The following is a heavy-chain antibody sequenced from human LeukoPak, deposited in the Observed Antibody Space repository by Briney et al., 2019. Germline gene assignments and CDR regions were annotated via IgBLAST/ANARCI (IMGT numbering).Heavy chain of an antibody. J-gene: IGHJ4*02. CDR2: ISYDGSNK. CDR1: GFTFSSYG. Sequence: GGSLRLSCAASGFTFSSYGMHWVRQAPGKGLEWVAVISYDGSNKYYADSVKGRFTISRDNSKNTLYLQMDSLRAEDTAVYYCAKTRTGVPPFPYYFDYWGQGTLVTVSS. D-gene: IGHD3-10*01. V-gene: IGHV3-30*18. CDR3: AKTRTGVPPFPYYFDY.